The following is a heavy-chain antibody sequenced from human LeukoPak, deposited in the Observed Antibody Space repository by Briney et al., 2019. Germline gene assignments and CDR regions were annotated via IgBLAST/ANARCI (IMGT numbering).Heavy chain of an antibody. D-gene: IGHD3-9*01. CDR2: ISAYNGNT. CDR3: ARGDFDWLSMQNWFGP. V-gene: IGHV1-18*01. CDR1: GYTFTSYG. Sequence: GASVKVSCKASGYTFTSYGISWVRQAPGQGLEWMGSISAYNGNTNYAQKLQGRVTMTTDTSTSTAYMELRSLRSDDTAVYYCARGDFDWLSMQNWFGPWGQGTLVTVSS. J-gene: IGHJ5*02.